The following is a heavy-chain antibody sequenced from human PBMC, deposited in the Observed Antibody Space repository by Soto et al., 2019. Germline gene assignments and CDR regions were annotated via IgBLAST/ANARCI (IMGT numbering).Heavy chain of an antibody. J-gene: IGHJ4*02. D-gene: IGHD2-2*01. V-gene: IGHV3-21*01. CDR2: VSKSDYT. CDR1: GFAFSSYG. CDR3: AREDSIIIPAVSDF. Sequence: VGSLRLSCAASGFAFSSYGMHWVRQAPGKGLEWVSSVSKSDYTYYSDSVKGRFTISRDNAKNSVSLQMNTLRAEDTAVYYCAREDSIIIPAVSDFWGQGALVTVSS.